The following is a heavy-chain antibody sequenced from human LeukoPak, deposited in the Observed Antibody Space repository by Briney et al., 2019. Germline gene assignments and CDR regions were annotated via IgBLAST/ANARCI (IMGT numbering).Heavy chain of an antibody. CDR1: GFTFSSYA. D-gene: IGHD3-10*01. CDR3: AKWGLLWFGSYFDY. V-gene: IGHV3-23*01. Sequence: GGSLRLSCAASGFTFSSYAMSWVRHAPGKGLEWVSAISGSGGSTYYADSVKGRFTISKDNSKNTLYLQMNSLRAEDTAVYYCAKWGLLWFGSYFDYWGQGTLVTVSS. CDR2: ISGSGGST. J-gene: IGHJ4*02.